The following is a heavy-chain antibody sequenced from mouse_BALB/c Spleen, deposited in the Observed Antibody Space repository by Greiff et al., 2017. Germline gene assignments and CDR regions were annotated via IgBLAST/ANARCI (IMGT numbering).Heavy chain of an antibody. CDR2: INPSNGGT. CDR3: TRFGTGTWFAY. V-gene: IGHV1S81*02. CDR1: GYTFTSYY. D-gene: IGHD3-3*01. J-gene: IGHJ3*01. Sequence: QVQLQQSGAELVKPGASVKLSCKASGYTFTSYYMYWVKQRPGQGLEWIGEINPSNGGTNFNEKFKSKATLTVDKSSSTAYMQLSSLTSEDSAVYYCTRFGTGTWFAYWGQGTLVTVSA.